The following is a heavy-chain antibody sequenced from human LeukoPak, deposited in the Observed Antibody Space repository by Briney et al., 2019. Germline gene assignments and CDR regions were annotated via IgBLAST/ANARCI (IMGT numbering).Heavy chain of an antibody. Sequence: SGPTLVKPTQTLTLTCTFSGFSLTTRGMAVGWIRQPPGKALEWLGLIHWDDDQRYNPSLKTRLTITKDASKNQVVLTMTDVDPVDTATYYCAHVLQKLHRDAFDIWGRGTMVTVSS. V-gene: IGHV2-5*02. CDR3: AHVLQKLHRDAFDI. CDR2: IHWDDDQ. D-gene: IGHD4-11*01. J-gene: IGHJ3*02. CDR1: GFSLTTRGMA.